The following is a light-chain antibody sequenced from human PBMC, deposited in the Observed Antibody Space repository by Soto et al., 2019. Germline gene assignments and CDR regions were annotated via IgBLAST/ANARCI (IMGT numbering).Light chain of an antibody. CDR2: GAS. CDR1: QSVSSN. CDR3: QQYNNWPTWT. V-gene: IGKV3-15*01. Sequence: EIVMTQSPATLSVSPGERATLSCIASQSVSSNLAWYQQKPGQAPRLLIYGASTRATGIPARFSGSGSGTEFTLTISSLQSEDFAVYYCQQYNNWPTWTFGKGTKVEIK. J-gene: IGKJ1*01.